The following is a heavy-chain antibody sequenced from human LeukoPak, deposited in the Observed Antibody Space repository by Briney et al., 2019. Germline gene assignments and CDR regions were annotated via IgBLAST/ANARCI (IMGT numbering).Heavy chain of an antibody. V-gene: IGHV3-21*01. CDR2: ISSSSSYI. Sequence: GGSLRLSCAASGFTVSSNYMSWVRQAPGKGLEWVSSISSSSSYIYYADSVKGRFTISRDNAKNSLYLQMNSLRAEDTAVYYCARFVQLYRDFDYWGQGTLVTVSS. CDR3: ARFVQLYRDFDY. D-gene: IGHD2-2*02. CDR1: GFTVSSNY. J-gene: IGHJ4*02.